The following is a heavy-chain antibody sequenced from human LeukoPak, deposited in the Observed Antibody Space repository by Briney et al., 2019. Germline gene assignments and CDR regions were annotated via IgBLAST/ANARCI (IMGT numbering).Heavy chain of an antibody. CDR1: GGSISSGGYY. J-gene: IGHJ4*02. V-gene: IGHV4-31*03. Sequence: SQTLSLTCTVSGGSISSGGYYWSWIREHPGKGLGWIGYMYYSGGTYYNPSLKSRVAISGDTSKNQFSLKLSSVPAADTAVYYCASAFDIAAAGFDYWGQGTLVTVHS. CDR2: MYYSGGT. D-gene: IGHD6-13*01. CDR3: ASAFDIAAAGFDY.